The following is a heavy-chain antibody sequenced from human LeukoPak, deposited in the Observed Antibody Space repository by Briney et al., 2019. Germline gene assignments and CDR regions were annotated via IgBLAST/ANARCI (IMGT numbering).Heavy chain of an antibody. J-gene: IGHJ5*02. V-gene: IGHV3-21*01. Sequence: PGGSLRLSCAASGFTFSSYSMNWVRQAPGKGLEWVSSISSSSSYIYYADSVKGRFTISRDNAKNSLYLQMNSLRAEDTAVYYCARDRIAAAGTLVGFDPWGQGTLVTVSS. CDR3: ARDRIAAAGTLVGFDP. CDR2: ISSSSSYI. D-gene: IGHD6-13*01. CDR1: GFTFSSYS.